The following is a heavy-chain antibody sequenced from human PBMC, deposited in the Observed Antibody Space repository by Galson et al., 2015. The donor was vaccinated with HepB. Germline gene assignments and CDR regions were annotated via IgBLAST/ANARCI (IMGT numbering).Heavy chain of an antibody. CDR2: IRSKANSYAT. J-gene: IGHJ3*02. D-gene: IGHD5-24*01. CDR3: TRDGYNYNWVAFDI. Sequence: SLRLSCAASGFTFSGSAMHWVRQASGKGLEWVGRIRSKANSYATAYAASVKGRFTISRDDSKNTAYLQMNSLKTEDTAVYYCTRDGYNYNWVAFDIWGQGTMVTVSS. CDR1: GFTFSGSA. V-gene: IGHV3-73*01.